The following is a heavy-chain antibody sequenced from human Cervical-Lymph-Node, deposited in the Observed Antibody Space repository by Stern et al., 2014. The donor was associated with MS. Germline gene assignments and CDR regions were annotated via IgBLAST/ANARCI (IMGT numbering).Heavy chain of an antibody. V-gene: IGHV3-74*02. Sequence: VQLLESGGGIVQPGGSLMISCVASGFNFRMYWMHWVRQGPGKGLEWVSRINGDGTVSTYADSVRGRFTISRNNANNTMSLQLDNLRVEDTAIYYCASAYRASWGQGTLVTVST. CDR2: INGDGTVS. CDR3: ASAYRAS. CDR1: GFNFRMYW. D-gene: IGHD1-1*01. J-gene: IGHJ4*02.